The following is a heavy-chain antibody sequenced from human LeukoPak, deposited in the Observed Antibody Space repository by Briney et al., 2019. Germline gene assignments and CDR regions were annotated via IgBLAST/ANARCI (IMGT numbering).Heavy chain of an antibody. Sequence: GGSLRLSCAASGFTFSSFSMNWVRQAPGKGLEWVSSISSSSSYIYYADSVKGRFTISRDNAKNSLYLQMNSLRAEDTAMYYCARDDYYGSGSYWSAFDIWGQGTMVTVSS. J-gene: IGHJ3*02. D-gene: IGHD3-10*01. CDR2: ISSSSSYI. CDR1: GFTFSSFS. CDR3: ARDDYYGSGSYWSAFDI. V-gene: IGHV3-21*01.